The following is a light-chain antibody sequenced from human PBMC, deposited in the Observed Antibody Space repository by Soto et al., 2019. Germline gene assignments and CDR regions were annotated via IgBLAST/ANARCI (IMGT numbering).Light chain of an antibody. V-gene: IGKV3-15*01. Sequence: EIVMTQSPATLSVSPGERATLSCRAGQGVTTNFAWYQQKSGQSPRLLIYDVSIRATGVPARFSGTGSETDFTLTISSLQAEDVAVYYCQQYIGFTWTFGQGTKVDIK. CDR2: DVS. CDR1: QGVTTN. CDR3: QQYIGFTWT. J-gene: IGKJ1*01.